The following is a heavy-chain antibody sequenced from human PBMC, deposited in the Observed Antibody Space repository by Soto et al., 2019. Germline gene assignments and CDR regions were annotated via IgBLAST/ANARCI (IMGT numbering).Heavy chain of an antibody. J-gene: IGHJ5*02. CDR1: GYTFTIYG. Sequence: GASVKVSCKASGYTFTIYGISWVRQAPVQGLEWMGWISAYNGNTNYAQKLQGRVTMTTDTSTSTAYMELSSLRSEDAAVYYCARAAIHGSSWYFWFDPWGQGTLVTVSS. V-gene: IGHV1-18*01. CDR2: ISAYNGNT. CDR3: ARAAIHGSSWYFWFDP. D-gene: IGHD6-13*01.